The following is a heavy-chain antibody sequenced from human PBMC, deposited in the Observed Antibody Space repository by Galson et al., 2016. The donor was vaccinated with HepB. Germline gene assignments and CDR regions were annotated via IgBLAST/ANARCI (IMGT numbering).Heavy chain of an antibody. Sequence: ETLSLTCTVSSGSISSSRYYWGWIRQPPGKGLEWIGSVYYSGTAYYDPSLKSRVSISVDTSKNQFSLRLSSVTAGDTAVYFCASHCGGDCYNNLADAFDIWGQGTMVTVSS. CDR2: VYYSGTA. V-gene: IGHV4-39*01. CDR1: SGSISSSRYY. CDR3: ASHCGGDCYNNLADAFDI. J-gene: IGHJ3*02. D-gene: IGHD2-21*01.